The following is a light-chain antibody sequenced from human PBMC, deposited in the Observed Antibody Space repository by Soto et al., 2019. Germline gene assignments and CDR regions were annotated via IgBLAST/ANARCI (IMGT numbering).Light chain of an antibody. J-gene: IGKJ4*01. Sequence: EVVLTQSPGTRSLSPGDRATLSCTASQSVSSNSLAWYQQIPGQPPRLPIYGASSRATGVPDRFTGSGSETHFTLTITRLEPEDFAVFYCQHSGRSPPLTFGGGTKVDIK. CDR3: QHSGRSPPLT. CDR2: GAS. CDR1: QSVSSNS. V-gene: IGKV3-20*01.